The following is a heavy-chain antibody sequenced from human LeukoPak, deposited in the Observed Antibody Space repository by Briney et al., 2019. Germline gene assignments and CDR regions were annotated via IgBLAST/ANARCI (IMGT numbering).Heavy chain of an antibody. CDR3: ATRPPNYYDSSGYYAN. D-gene: IGHD3-22*01. V-gene: IGHV3-53*01. Sequence: GGSLRLSCAASGFTVSSNYMSWVRQAPGKGLEWVSVIYSGGSTYYADTVKGRFTISRDNSKNTLYLQMNSLRAEDTAVYYCATRPPNYYDSSGYYANWGQRTLVTVSS. CDR2: IYSGGST. CDR1: GFTVSSNY. J-gene: IGHJ4*02.